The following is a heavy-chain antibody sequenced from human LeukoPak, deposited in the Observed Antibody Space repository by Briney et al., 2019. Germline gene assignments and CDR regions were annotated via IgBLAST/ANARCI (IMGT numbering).Heavy chain of an antibody. Sequence: ASVKVSCKASGYTFTGHYMHWVRQAPGQGLEWMGWINPNSGGTNYAQKFQGRVTMTRDTSISTAYMELSRLRSDDTAVYYCARDKYCSSTSCYTTNWFDPWGQGTLVTVSS. J-gene: IGHJ5*02. V-gene: IGHV1-2*02. CDR1: GYTFTGHY. D-gene: IGHD2-2*01. CDR2: INPNSGGT. CDR3: ARDKYCSSTSCYTTNWFDP.